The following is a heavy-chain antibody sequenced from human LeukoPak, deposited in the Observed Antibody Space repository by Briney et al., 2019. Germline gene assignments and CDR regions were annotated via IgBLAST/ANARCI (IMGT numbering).Heavy chain of an antibody. D-gene: IGHD3-9*01. CDR1: VASITRYT. CDR2: MYSSGST. V-gene: IGHV4-4*07. Sequence: SETLSLTCTVSVASITRYTWTWIRQPAGKRLEWMGRMYSSGSTKYNPSLKSRVTMSLDTSKKQLSLKLSSVTAADTAVCYCAREGYYDILTGYQHDAFDVWGPGTMVTVSS. J-gene: IGHJ3*01. CDR3: AREGYYDILTGYQHDAFDV.